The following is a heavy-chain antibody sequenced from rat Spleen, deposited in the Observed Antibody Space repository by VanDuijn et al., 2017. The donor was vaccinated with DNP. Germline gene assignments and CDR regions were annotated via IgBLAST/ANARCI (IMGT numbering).Heavy chain of an antibody. CDR3: ARHMDSGPYYAMDA. Sequence: EVQLVESGGGLVQPGRSLKLSCAASGFTFSDYNMAWVRQAPKKGLEWVATIIYDGSRTYYRDSVKGRFTISRDNAKSTLYLQMDSLRSEETATYYCARHMDSGPYYAMDAWGQGTSVTVSS. D-gene: IGHD4-3*01. J-gene: IGHJ4*01. V-gene: IGHV5S10*01. CDR1: GFTFSDYN. CDR2: IIYDGSRT.